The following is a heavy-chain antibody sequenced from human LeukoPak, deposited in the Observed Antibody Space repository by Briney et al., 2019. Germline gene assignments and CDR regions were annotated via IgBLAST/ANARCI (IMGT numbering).Heavy chain of an antibody. CDR1: GGTFSSYA. CDR3: ASLTMVRGRHYYYYMDA. J-gene: IGHJ6*03. CDR2: IIPIFGTA. Sequence: SVKVSCKASGGTFSSYAISWVRQAPGQGLEWMGGIIPIFGTANYAQKFQGRVTITTDESTSTAYMELSSLRSEDTAVYYCASLTMVRGRHYYYYMDAWGKGTTVTVSS. D-gene: IGHD3-10*01. V-gene: IGHV1-69*05.